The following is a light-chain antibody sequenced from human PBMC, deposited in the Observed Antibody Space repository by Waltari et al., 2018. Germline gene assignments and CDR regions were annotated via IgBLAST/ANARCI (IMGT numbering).Light chain of an antibody. J-gene: IGLJ7*01. Sequence: QSVLTQPPSVSAAPGQRVTISCPGGSPNIRNNYVYWYRQFPGTAPKLLIYENTERPSGIPGRFSGSKSGTSATLDITGLQAGDEADYYCGTWDSSLSGAVFGGGTHLTVL. CDR2: ENT. CDR1: SPNIRNNY. V-gene: IGLV1-51*02. CDR3: GTWDSSLSGAV.